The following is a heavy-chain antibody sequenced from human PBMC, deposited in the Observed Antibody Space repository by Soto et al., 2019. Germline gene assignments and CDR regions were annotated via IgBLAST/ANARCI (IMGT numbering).Heavy chain of an antibody. CDR2: IHYSGST. V-gene: IGHV4-59*01. Sequence: SETLSLTCTVSGDSISSYYWSWIRQPSGKGLEWIGYIHYSGSTNYNPSLKSRITISRDNSKNTLYLQMTSLRAEDTAVYHCAKNRYSSGWHTSDSWGQGTLVTVSS. CDR3: AKNRYSSGWHTSDS. D-gene: IGHD6-19*01. CDR1: GDSISSYY. J-gene: IGHJ4*02.